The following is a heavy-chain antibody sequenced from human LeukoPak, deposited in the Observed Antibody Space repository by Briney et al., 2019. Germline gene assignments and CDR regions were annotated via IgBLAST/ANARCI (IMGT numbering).Heavy chain of an antibody. V-gene: IGHV4-39*01. D-gene: IGHD3-10*01. J-gene: IGHJ4*02. CDR2: IYYSGST. CDR3: ARLGSGSYYKAVDY. Sequence: PSETLSLTCTVSGGSISSSSYYWGWIRQPPGKGLEWIGSIYYSGSTYYNPSLKSRVTISVDTSKNQFSLKLSSVTAADTAVYYCARLGSGSYYKAVDYWGQGTLVTVSS. CDR1: GGSISSSSYY.